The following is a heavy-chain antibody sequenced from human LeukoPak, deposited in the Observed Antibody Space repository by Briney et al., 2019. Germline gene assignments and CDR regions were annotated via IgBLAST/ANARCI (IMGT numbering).Heavy chain of an antibody. CDR2: VYYSGST. V-gene: IGHV4-39*07. Sequence: ASETLSLTCTVSGGSISSSSYYWGWIRQPPGKGLEWIASVYYSGSTYYNPSLKSRVTISVDTSKNQVSLKLRSVTAADTAVYYCASGTKSSYDSGTDYNTDFDYWGQGTLVTVSS. J-gene: IGHJ4*02. D-gene: IGHD3-10*01. CDR1: GGSISSSSYY. CDR3: ASGTKSSYDSGTDYNTDFDY.